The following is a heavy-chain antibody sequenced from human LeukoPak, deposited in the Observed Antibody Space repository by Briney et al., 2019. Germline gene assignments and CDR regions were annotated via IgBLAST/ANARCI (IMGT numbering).Heavy chain of an antibody. D-gene: IGHD3-3*01. J-gene: IGHJ4*02. Sequence: PGRSLRLSCAASGFTFSSYGMHWVRQAPGKGLEWVAVIWYDGSNKYYADSVKGRFTISRDNSKNTLYLQMNSLRAEDTAVYYCAREPYYDFWSGYYGFDYWGQGTLVTVSS. V-gene: IGHV3-33*01. CDR3: AREPYYDFWSGYYGFDY. CDR1: GFTFSSYG. CDR2: IWYDGSNK.